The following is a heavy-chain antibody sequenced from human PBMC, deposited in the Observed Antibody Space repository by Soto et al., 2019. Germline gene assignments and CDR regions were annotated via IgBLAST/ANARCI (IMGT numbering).Heavy chain of an antibody. D-gene: IGHD3-16*01. J-gene: IGHJ4*02. CDR1: GGSVSPYY. CDR2: VFYSGST. Sequence: KTSETLSLTCTVSGGSVSPYYWSWIRQPPGRGLEWIGYVFYSGSTNYNPSLKSRVTISVDTSKNQFSLLLKSVTAADTAVYYCARHGGDGYNDFFDYWGQGTLVTVSS. V-gene: IGHV4-59*08. CDR3: ARHGGDGYNDFFDY.